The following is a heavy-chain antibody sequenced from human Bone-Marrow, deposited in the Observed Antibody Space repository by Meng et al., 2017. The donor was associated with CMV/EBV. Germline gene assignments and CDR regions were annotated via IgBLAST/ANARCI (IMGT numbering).Heavy chain of an antibody. V-gene: IGHV1-8*03. D-gene: IGHD2-15*01. Sequence: ASVKVSCKASGYTFTSYDINWVRQATGQGLEWMGWMNPNSGNTGYAQKFQGRVTITRNTSISTAYMELSSLRSEDTAVYYCARDLGGWDIVVLDVWGQGTTVTVSS. CDR2: MNPNSGNT. J-gene: IGHJ6*02. CDR1: GYTFTSYD. CDR3: ARDLGGWDIVVLDV.